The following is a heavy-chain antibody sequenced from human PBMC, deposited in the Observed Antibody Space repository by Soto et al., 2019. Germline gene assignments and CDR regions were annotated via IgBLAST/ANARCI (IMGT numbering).Heavy chain of an antibody. CDR3: ARDLGYSSLSFFDY. V-gene: IGHV3-48*02. D-gene: IGHD6-13*01. Sequence: GGSLRLSCAASGFTFSNYNMNWVRQAPGKGLEWVSYISGSSSTIYYADSVEGRFTISRDNAKNSLYLQMNSLRDEDTAVYYCARDLGYSSLSFFDYWGQGTLVTVSS. CDR2: ISGSSSTI. J-gene: IGHJ4*02. CDR1: GFTFSNYN.